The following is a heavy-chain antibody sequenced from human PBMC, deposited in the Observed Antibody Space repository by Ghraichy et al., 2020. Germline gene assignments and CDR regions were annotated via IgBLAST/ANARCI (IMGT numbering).Heavy chain of an antibody. J-gene: IGHJ6*02. CDR2: ISTSGSTV. CDR3: ARDRWQELFMDV. Sequence: GGSLRLSCAASGFTFSDYYMSWIRQAPGKGLEWVSYISTSGSTVYYADSVKGRFTISRDNAKNSLYLQMNGLRAEDTAVYYCARDRWQELFMDVWGQGTRSPSP. D-gene: IGHD1-7*01. V-gene: IGHV3-11*01. CDR1: GFTFSDYY.